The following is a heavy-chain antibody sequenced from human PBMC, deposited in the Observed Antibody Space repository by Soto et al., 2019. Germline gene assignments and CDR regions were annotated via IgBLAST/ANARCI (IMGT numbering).Heavy chain of an antibody. CDR1: GFTFGSYW. Sequence: EVQLEESGGGLVQPGGSLRLSCAASGFTFGSYWMSWGRQAPGKGPERLATMKWDAGEKMNVDTVKGRFTRSRDNAINVLYLQTGSLGAEDTAVYYCARDSGYGSRASVNHYLDNWGQGTLVTVSS. D-gene: IGHD3-10*01. V-gene: IGHV3-7*01. CDR2: MKWDAGEK. J-gene: IGHJ4*01. CDR3: ARDSGYGSRASVNHYLDN.